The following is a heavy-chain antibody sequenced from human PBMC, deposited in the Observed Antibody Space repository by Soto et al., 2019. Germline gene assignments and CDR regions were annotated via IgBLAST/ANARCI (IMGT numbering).Heavy chain of an antibody. CDR1: GFTFSDNL. J-gene: IGHJ3*01. CDR2: RNHDTGNT. CDR3: ARDIPVVGPRATNAFDA. D-gene: IGHD1-26*01. Sequence: QVQLVQSGADLKKPGASVNISCTASGFTFSDNLINWVRQLPGQGLEWMGWRNHDTGNTRYSETFQGRVTISRHTSASLAYMELSRLENEATALYFCARDIPVVGPRATNAFDAWGQGTMIPASS. V-gene: IGHV1-3*01.